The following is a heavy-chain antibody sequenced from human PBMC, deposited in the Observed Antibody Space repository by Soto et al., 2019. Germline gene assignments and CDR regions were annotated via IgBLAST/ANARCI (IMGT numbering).Heavy chain of an antibody. CDR1: GGSFSGYS. CDR2: INHSGST. Sequence: SETLSLTCAVYGGSFSGYSWSWIRQPPGKGLEWIGEINHSGSTNYNPSLKSRVTISVDTSKNQFSLKLSSVTAAGTAVYYCARGLWGDYIWGSYRYTLDYWGQGTLVTVSS. D-gene: IGHD3-16*02. V-gene: IGHV4-34*01. J-gene: IGHJ4*02. CDR3: ARGLWGDYIWGSYRYTLDY.